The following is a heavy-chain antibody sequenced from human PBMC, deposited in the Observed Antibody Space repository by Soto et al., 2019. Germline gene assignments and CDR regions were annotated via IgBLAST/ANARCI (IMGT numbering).Heavy chain of an antibody. CDR1: GYTFTSYG. CDR3: ASDAAAGLNDY. Sequence: QVQLVQSGAEVKKPGASVKVSCKASGYTFTSYGISWVRQAPGQGLEWMGWISAYNGNTKYVQKFQGRVTMTTDTSTSIADMELRSLRSDDTAVYYGASDAAAGLNDYWGQGTLVTVSS. CDR2: ISAYNGNT. J-gene: IGHJ4*02. D-gene: IGHD6-13*01. V-gene: IGHV1-18*01.